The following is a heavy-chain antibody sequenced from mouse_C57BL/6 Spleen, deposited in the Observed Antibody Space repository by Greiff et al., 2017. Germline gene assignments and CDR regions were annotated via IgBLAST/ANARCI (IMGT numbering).Heavy chain of an antibody. V-gene: IGHV3-6*01. CDR3: ASYYGRGYFDV. Sequence: EVQLQESGPGLVKPSQSLSLTCSVTGYSITSGYYWNWIRQFPGNKLEWMGYISYDGSNNYNPSLKNRISITRDTSKNQFFLKLNSVTTEDTATYYCASYYGRGYFDVWGTGTTVTVSS. J-gene: IGHJ1*03. CDR1: GYSITSGYY. CDR2: ISYDGSN. D-gene: IGHD1-1*01.